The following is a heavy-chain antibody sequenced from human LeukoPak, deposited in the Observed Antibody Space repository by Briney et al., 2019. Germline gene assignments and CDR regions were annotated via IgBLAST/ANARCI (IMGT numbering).Heavy chain of an antibody. V-gene: IGHV1-18*01. CDR1: GYTFNKYG. CDR2: ITTYNGNT. D-gene: IGHD6-19*01. J-gene: IGHJ4*02. CDR3: ARINGWLVSSGTVKYFDY. Sequence: ASVKVSCKASGYTFNKYGISWVRQAPGQGLEWMGWITTYNGNTNYAQKVQGRVTMTTDTSASTVYMELRSLRPDDTAVYYCARINGWLVSSGTVKYFDYWGQGTLVTVSS.